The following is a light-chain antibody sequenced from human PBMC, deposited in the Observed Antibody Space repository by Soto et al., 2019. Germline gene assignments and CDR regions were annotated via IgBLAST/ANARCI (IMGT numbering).Light chain of an antibody. CDR2: GST. J-gene: IGLJ1*01. Sequence: QSALTQPPSLSGAPGQRVTISCTGSGSNIGAPYDVHWYQHLPGTAPKLLIYGSTNRPSGVPGRFSGSKSGTSASLAITGLQAEDEADYYCAAWDDSLTGHFVFGAGTKVTVL. CDR3: AAWDDSLTGHFV. CDR1: GSNIGAPYD. V-gene: IGLV1-40*01.